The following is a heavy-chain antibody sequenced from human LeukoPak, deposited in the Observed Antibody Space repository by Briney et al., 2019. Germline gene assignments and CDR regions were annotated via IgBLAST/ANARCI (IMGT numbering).Heavy chain of an antibody. Sequence: ASVKVSCKASGGTFSSYAISWVRQAPGQGLEWMGGIIPIFGTANYAQKFQGRVTITADESTSTAYMELSSLRSEGTAVYYCARESTRRDGYTIYYYYMDVWGKGTTVTISS. V-gene: IGHV1-69*13. CDR1: GGTFSSYA. J-gene: IGHJ6*03. CDR2: IIPIFGTA. CDR3: ARESTRRDGYTIYYYYMDV. D-gene: IGHD5-24*01.